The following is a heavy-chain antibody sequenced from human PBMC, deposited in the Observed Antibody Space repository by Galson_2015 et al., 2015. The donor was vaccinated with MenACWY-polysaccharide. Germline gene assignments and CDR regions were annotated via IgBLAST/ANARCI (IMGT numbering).Heavy chain of an antibody. CDR2: ISSSSGII. V-gene: IGHV3-11*01. CDR3: ARSAWLDI. J-gene: IGHJ3*02. D-gene: IGHD6-25*01. CDR1: GFTFSDYY. Sequence: SLRLSCAASGFTFSDYYMSWIRQAPGKGLECISHISSSSGIIYYADSVQGRFTISRDNAKNSLYLQMNSLRAEDTAMYYCARSAWLDIWGQGTMVTVSS.